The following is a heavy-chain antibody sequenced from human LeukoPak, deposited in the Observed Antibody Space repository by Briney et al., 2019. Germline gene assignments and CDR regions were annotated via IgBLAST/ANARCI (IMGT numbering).Heavy chain of an antibody. J-gene: IGHJ4*02. D-gene: IGHD3-22*01. V-gene: IGHV3-48*01. CDR3: ASSTQYYYDSSGYFRDLYYFDY. Sequence: GGSLRLSCAASGFTFSTYSMNWVRQAPGKGLEWVSYISSSSSTIYYADSVKGRFTISRDNAKNSLNLQMNSLRAEDTAVYYCASSTQYYYDSSGYFRDLYYFDYWGQGTLVTVSS. CDR2: ISSSSSTI. CDR1: GFTFSTYS.